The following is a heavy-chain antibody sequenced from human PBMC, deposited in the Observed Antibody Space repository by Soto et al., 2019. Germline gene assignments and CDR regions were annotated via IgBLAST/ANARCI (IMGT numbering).Heavy chain of an antibody. CDR3: AKFFVETGSNSGWPWSFHY. J-gene: IGHJ4*02. V-gene: IGHV3-23*01. Sequence: EVQLLESGGGLVQPGRSLRLSCAASGFTFSNYAMSWVRQAPGQGLDWVSAISGSGGNTYYADSVKGRFTISRDNSKNTLFLQMNSLRAEDGAVYYCAKFFVETGSNSGWPWSFHYWGQGTLVTVSS. CDR2: ISGSGGNT. CDR1: GFTFSNYA. D-gene: IGHD6-25*01.